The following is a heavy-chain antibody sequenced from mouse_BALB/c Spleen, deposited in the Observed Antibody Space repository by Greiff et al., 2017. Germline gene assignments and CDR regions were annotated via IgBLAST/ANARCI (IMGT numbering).Heavy chain of an antibody. CDR1: GYTFTSYW. D-gene: IGHD1-1*01. Sequence: QVQLQQSGAELARPGASVKLSCKASGYTFTSYWMQWVKQRPGQGLEWIGAIYPGDGDTRYTQKFKGKATLTADKSSSTAYMQLSSLASEDSAVYYCARCYYGSSSPFAYWGQGTLVTVSA. J-gene: IGHJ3*01. CDR3: ARCYYGSSSPFAY. CDR2: IYPGDGDT. V-gene: IGHV1-87*01.